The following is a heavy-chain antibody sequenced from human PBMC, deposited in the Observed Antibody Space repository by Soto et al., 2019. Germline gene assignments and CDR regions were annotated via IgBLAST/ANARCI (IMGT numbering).Heavy chain of an antibody. CDR1: GDSISSSSHY. D-gene: IGHD3-3*01. Sequence: QLQLQESGPRLVKPSETLSLTCTVSGDSISSSSHYWGWIRQPPGKGLEWIGSIYYSGTTYYNPSLCSRVTLSLATSKTPFFLQLPSVTASDTAFYYCERHEPGFAEADPTYNWFDPWGQGTLVSVSS. CDR2: IYYSGTT. V-gene: IGHV4-39*01. J-gene: IGHJ5*02. CDR3: ERHEPGFAEADPTYNWFDP.